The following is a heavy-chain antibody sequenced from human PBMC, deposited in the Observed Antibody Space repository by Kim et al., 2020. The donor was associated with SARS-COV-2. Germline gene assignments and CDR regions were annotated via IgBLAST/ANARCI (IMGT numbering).Heavy chain of an antibody. V-gene: IGHV3-23*01. D-gene: IGHD6-13*01. CDR3: AKGYSSSWANWFDP. J-gene: IGHJ5*02. CDR1: GFTFSRYA. CDR2: ISGSGGST. Sequence: GGSLRLSCAASGFTFSRYAMSWVRQAPGKGLEWVSAISGSGGSTYYADSVKGRFTISRDNSKNTLYLQMNSLRAEDTAVYYCAKGYSSSWANWFDPWGQGTLVTVSS.